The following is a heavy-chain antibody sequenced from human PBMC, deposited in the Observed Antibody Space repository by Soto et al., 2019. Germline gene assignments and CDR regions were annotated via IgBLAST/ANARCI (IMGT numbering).Heavy chain of an antibody. Sequence: TLSLTCTVSGGSISSYYWSWIRQPAGKGLEWIGRIYTSGSTNYNPSPKSRVTMSVDTSKNQFSLKLSSVTAADTAVYYCARVGCSGGSCYYYYYYGMDVWGQGATVTVSS. CDR1: GGSISSYY. CDR3: ARVGCSGGSCYYYYYYGMDV. D-gene: IGHD2-15*01. CDR2: IYTSGST. J-gene: IGHJ6*02. V-gene: IGHV4-4*07.